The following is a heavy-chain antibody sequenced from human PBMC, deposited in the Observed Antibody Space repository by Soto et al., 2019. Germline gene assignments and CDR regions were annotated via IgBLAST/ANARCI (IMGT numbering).Heavy chain of an antibody. CDR3: ARDAAPPLNYPPGMDV. CDR2: TLYRSSKWYN. Sequence: SQTLSLTCAISGDSLSTNIAAWSWIRQSPSRGLEWLGSTLYRSSKWYNEYAVSVKSRMTINPDTSKHQLSLQLHSVTPEDTAVYYCARDAAPPLNYPPGMDVWGQGTAVTVSS. CDR1: GDSLSTNIAA. V-gene: IGHV6-1*01. J-gene: IGHJ6*02. D-gene: IGHD1-7*01.